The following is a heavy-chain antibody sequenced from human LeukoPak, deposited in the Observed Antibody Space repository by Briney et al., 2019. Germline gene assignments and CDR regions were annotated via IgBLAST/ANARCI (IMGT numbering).Heavy chain of an antibody. V-gene: IGHV1-46*01. CDR1: GYTFTSYY. D-gene: IGHD4-11*01. J-gene: IGHJ3*02. CDR2: INPSGGST. CDR3: ARDRRPDNYGRLEAFDI. Sequence: ASVKVSCKASGYTFTSYYMHWVRQAPGQGLEWMGIINPSGGSTSYAQKFQGRVTMTRDTSTSTVYMEPSSLRSEDTAVYYCARDRRPDNYGRLEAFDIWGQGTMVTVSS.